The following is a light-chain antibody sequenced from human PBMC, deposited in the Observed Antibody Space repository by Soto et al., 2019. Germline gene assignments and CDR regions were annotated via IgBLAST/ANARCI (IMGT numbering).Light chain of an antibody. V-gene: IGKV3-20*01. CDR3: QQYGSSTGA. Sequence: EIVLTQSPGTLSLSPGERATLSCRASQSVSSSYLAWYQQKPGQAPRLLIYGESSRATGIPDRFSGSGSGTDFNLTIRRLEPEDFAVYYCQQYGSSTGAFGQGTKLEIK. CDR2: GES. CDR1: QSVSSSY. J-gene: IGKJ2*01.